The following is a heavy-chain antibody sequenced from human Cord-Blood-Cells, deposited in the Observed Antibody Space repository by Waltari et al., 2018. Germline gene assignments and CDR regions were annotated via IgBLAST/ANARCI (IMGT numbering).Heavy chain of an antibody. CDR1: GGTFSSYA. J-gene: IGHJ6*02. V-gene: IGHV1-69*01. D-gene: IGHD3-10*01. Sequence: QVQLVQSGAEVKKPGSSVKVSCKASGGTFSSYAISWVRQAPGQGLEWMGGIIPMFGTANYAQKFQGRVTITADESTSTAYMELSSLRSEDTAVYYCAREGRGFGELASYYGMDVWGQGTTVTVSS. CDR2: IIPMFGTA. CDR3: AREGRGFGELASYYGMDV.